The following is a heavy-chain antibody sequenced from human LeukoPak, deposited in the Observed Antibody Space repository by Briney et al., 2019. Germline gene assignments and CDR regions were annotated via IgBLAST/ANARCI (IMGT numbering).Heavy chain of an antibody. CDR3: ARDPHGVEGKNYFDY. CDR1: GGSISSYY. V-gene: IGHV4-4*07. J-gene: IGHJ4*02. CDR2: IYTSGST. Sequence: SETLSLTCTVSGGSISSYYWSWIRQPAGKGLEWIGRIYTSGSTNYNPSLKSRVTMSVDTSKNQLSLKLSSVTAADTAVYYCARDPHGVEGKNYFDYWGQGALVTVSS. D-gene: IGHD4-17*01.